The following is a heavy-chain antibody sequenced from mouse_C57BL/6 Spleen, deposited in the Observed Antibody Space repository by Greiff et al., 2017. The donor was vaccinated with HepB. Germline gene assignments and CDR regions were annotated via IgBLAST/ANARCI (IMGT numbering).Heavy chain of an antibody. Sequence: VQLQQSGPELVKPGASVKIPCKASGYTFPDYNMDWVKQSHGKSLEWIGDINPNNGGTIYNQKFKGKATLTVDKSSSTAYMELRSLTSEDTAVYYCARRSGASTMITASYFDYWGQGTTLTVSS. V-gene: IGHV1-18*01. D-gene: IGHD2-4*01. J-gene: IGHJ2*01. CDR1: GYTFPDYN. CDR3: ARRSGASTMITASYFDY. CDR2: INPNNGGT.